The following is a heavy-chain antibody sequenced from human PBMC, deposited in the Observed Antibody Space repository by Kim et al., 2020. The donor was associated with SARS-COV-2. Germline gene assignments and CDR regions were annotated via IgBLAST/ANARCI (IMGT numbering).Heavy chain of an antibody. Sequence: ASVKVSCKASGYTFTSYGISWVRQAPGQGLEWMGWISAYNGNTNYAQKLQGRVTMTTDTSTSTAYMELRSLRSDDTAVYYCVRGRPGFYYDSSGPSSYYYGMDVWGQGTTVTVSS. CDR1: GYTFTSYG. J-gene: IGHJ6*02. CDR3: VRGRPGFYYDSSGPSSYYYGMDV. V-gene: IGHV1-18*01. D-gene: IGHD3-22*01. CDR2: ISAYNGNT.